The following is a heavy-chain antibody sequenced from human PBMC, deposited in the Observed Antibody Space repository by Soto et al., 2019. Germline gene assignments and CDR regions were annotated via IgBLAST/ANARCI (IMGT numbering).Heavy chain of an antibody. V-gene: IGHV1-69*06. Sequence: QVQLVQSGAEVKKPGSSVKVSCEASGGTFSGHAISWVRQAPGQGPEWMGGIIPLFGTTQHAQNFQDRLTITADKSTSTAYMELTSLRFEDTAIYYLARGPNWCYRFDAWGQGTLVTVSS. D-gene: IGHD2-2*01. J-gene: IGHJ5*02. CDR3: ARGPNWCYRFDA. CDR2: IIPLFGTT. CDR1: GGTFSGHA.